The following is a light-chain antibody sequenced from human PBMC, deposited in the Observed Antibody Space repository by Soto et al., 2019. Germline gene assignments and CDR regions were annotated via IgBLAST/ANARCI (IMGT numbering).Light chain of an antibody. CDR3: QQSYSTLST. CDR1: QSISSY. J-gene: IGKJ5*01. CDR2: AAS. Sequence: SPSSLSASVGDRVTITCRASQSISSYLNWYQQKPGKAPKLLIYAASSLQSGVPSRFSGSGSGTDFTLTISSLQPEDFATYYCQQSYSTLSTFGHGTRLEI. V-gene: IGKV1-39*01.